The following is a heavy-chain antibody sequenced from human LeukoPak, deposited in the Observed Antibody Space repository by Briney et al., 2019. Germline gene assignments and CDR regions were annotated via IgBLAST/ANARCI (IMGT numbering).Heavy chain of an antibody. Sequence: WASVKVSCKASGYTFTSYYMHWVRQAPGQGLEWVGIINPSDSITTYAQKFQGRVTMTRDTSTSTVYMELSSLRSEDSAVYYCARGYPLDWNYFDYWGQGTLVTVSS. CDR1: GYTFTSYY. CDR3: ARGYPLDWNYFDY. J-gene: IGHJ4*02. D-gene: IGHD3/OR15-3a*01. CDR2: INPSDSIT. V-gene: IGHV1-46*01.